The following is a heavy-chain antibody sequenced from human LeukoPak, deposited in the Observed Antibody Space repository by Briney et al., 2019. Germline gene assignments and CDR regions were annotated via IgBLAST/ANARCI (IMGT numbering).Heavy chain of an antibody. D-gene: IGHD3-10*01. J-gene: IGHJ4*02. CDR3: AKDEGYLHTRFGELSAFDY. V-gene: IGHV3-23*01. CDR2: SSGSGGST. CDR1: GFTFSSDA. Sequence: GGSLRLSCAASGFTFSSDAMSWVRQDPGNWLGWVSASSGSGGSTYYADSGKGRFTISRDNSKHTLYLQMNSRRAEDTVVYYWAKDEGYLHTRFGELSAFDYWGQGTLVTVSS.